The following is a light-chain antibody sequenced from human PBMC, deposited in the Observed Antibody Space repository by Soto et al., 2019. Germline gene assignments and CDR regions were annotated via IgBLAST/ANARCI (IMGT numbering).Light chain of an antibody. V-gene: IGKV1-5*03. Sequence: DIQMTQSPSTLSASVGDRVTITCRASQSISSWLAWYQQKPGKAPKLLIYKASSLESGVPSRFSGSGSGTEFTLTIRSLQPDDFAIYYCQQARAFGQGTKVEIK. CDR2: KAS. CDR3: QQARA. J-gene: IGKJ1*01. CDR1: QSISSW.